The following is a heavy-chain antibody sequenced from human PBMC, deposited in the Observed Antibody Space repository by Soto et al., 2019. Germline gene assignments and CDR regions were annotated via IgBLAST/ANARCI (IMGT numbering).Heavy chain of an antibody. V-gene: IGHV1-8*01. D-gene: IGHD6-13*01. CDR1: GYTFTSYD. J-gene: IGHJ6*02. Sequence: ASVKVSCKASGYTFTSYDINWVRQATGQGLEWMGWMNPNSGNTGYAQKFQGRVTMTRNTSISTAYMELSSLRSEDTAVYYCARLRGSSWYYYSYGMDVWGQGTTVTVSS. CDR3: ARLRGSSWYYYSYGMDV. CDR2: MNPNSGNT.